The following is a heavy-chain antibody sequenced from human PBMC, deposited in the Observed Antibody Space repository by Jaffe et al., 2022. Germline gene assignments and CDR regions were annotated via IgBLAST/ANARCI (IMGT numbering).Heavy chain of an antibody. Sequence: QVQLVESGGGVVQPGGSLRLSCAASGFTFSSYGMHWVRQAPGKGLEWVAFIRYDGSNKYYADSVKGRFTISRDNSKNTLYLQMNSLRAEDTAVYYCAKEKVPFGELLHYFDYWGQGTLVTVSS. CDR3: AKEKVPFGELLHYFDY. V-gene: IGHV3-30*02. D-gene: IGHD3-10*01. CDR2: IRYDGSNK. J-gene: IGHJ4*02. CDR1: GFTFSSYG.